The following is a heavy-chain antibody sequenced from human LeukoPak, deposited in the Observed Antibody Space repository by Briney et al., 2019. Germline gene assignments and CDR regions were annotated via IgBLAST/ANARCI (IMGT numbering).Heavy chain of an antibody. V-gene: IGHV3-30-3*01. Sequence: QPGGSLRLSCAGSGFTFSNSAIHWVRQAPGKGLEWVAVISYDGSNKYYADSVKGRFTISRDNSKNTLYLQMNSLRAEDTAVHYCAKDPVYCSSTSCYPYWGQGTLVTVSS. J-gene: IGHJ4*02. CDR2: ISYDGSNK. D-gene: IGHD2-2*01. CDR3: AKDPVYCSSTSCYPY. CDR1: GFTFSNSA.